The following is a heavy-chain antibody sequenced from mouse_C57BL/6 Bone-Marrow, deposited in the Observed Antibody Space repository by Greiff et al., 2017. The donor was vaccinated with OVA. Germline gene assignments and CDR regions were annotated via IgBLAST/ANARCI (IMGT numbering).Heavy chain of an antibody. V-gene: IGHV14-1*01. CDR1: GFNINDYY. Sequence: EVQLQQSGAELVRPGASVKLSCTASGFNINDYYMHWVQQRPEQGLEWIGRIDPEDGDTEYAPKFKGKATMTADTSSNTAYLQLSSLTSEDSAVYYCNIPQCYGSSYRYFDVWGTGTTVTVSS. CDR2: IDPEDGDT. D-gene: IGHD1-1*01. J-gene: IGHJ1*03. CDR3: NIPQCYGSSYRYFDV.